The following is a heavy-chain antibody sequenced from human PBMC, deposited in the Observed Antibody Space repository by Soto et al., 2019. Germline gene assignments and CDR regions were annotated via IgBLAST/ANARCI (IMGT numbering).Heavy chain of an antibody. J-gene: IGHJ4*02. Sequence: GGSLRLSCAASGFSFGSYALIWVRQAPGKGLEWVSTISGSDDKTFYADSVKGRFSISRDTSQSTLYLQMNSLRADDTAMYYCARWSYLDYWGQGTRVTVSS. D-gene: IGHD3-3*01. CDR2: ISGSDDKT. V-gene: IGHV3-23*01. CDR3: ARWSYLDY. CDR1: GFSFGSYA.